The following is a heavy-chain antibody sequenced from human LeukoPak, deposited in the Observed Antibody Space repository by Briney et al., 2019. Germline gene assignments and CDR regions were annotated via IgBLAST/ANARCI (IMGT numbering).Heavy chain of an antibody. J-gene: IGHJ4*02. CDR3: ANQEDYYDSSGYFYYFDY. CDR1: GFTFSSYA. D-gene: IGHD3-22*01. V-gene: IGHV3-23*01. CDR2: ISGSGGST. Sequence: TGGSLRLSCAASGFTFSSYAMSWVRQAPGKGLEWVSAISGSGGSTYYADSVKGRFTISRDNSKNTLYLQMNSLRAEDTAVYYCANQEDYYDSSGYFYYFDYWGQGTLVTVSS.